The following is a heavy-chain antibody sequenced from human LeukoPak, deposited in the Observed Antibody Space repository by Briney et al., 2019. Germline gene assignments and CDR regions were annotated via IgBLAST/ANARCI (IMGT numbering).Heavy chain of an antibody. V-gene: IGHV1-2*02. D-gene: IGHD3-3*01. J-gene: IGHJ5*02. CDR2: INPNSGGT. Sequence: ASVKISCKASGYTFTGYYIHWVRHAPGLGLEWLGGINPNSGGTNYAQRFQGRVTMTRDTSISTAYMELSRLRSDDTAMYYCARETISGWFDPWGQGTLVTVSS. CDR3: ARETISGWFDP. CDR1: GYTFTGYY.